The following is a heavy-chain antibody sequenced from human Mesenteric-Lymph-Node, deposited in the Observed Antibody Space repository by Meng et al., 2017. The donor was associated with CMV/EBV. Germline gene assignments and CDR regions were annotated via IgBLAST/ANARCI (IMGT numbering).Heavy chain of an antibody. Sequence: LSLTCAASGFTFSDYYMSWIRQAPGKGLEWVSSISSSSSYIYYADSVKGRFTISRGNSKNTLYLQMNSLRAEDTAVYYCARDWAFISGFSPWFAYWGQGTLVTVSS. CDR3: ARDWAFISGFSPWFAY. J-gene: IGHJ4*02. D-gene: IGHD3-22*01. CDR2: ISSSSSYI. V-gene: IGHV3-11*06. CDR1: GFTFSDYY.